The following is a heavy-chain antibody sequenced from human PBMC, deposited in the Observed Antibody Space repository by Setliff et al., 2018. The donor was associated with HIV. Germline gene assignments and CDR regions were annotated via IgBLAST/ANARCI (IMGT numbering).Heavy chain of an antibody. V-gene: IGHV4-34*01. CDR3: ARSRFVSVTAKAFDM. CDR1: SGPFSGYT. J-gene: IGHJ3*02. D-gene: IGHD2-21*02. CDR2: INLSGST. Sequence: TSETLSLTCAVYSGPFSGYTWSWIRQPPGKGLEWIGEINLSGSTNYNPSLKSRVIISVDPSKNQFSLRQRSVTAADTAVYYCARSRFVSVTAKAFDMWGQGTMVTVSS.